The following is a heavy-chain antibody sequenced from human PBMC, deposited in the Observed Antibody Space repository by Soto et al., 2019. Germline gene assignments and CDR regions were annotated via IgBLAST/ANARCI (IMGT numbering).Heavy chain of an antibody. Sequence: GGSLRLSCAASGFTFSSYWMSWVRQAPGKGLEWVANIKQDGSEKYYVDSVKGRFTISRDNAKNSLYLQMDSLRAEDTAVYYCARGESGWYSYYYYGMDVWGQGTTVTVSS. CDR1: GFTFSSYW. CDR2: IKQDGSEK. V-gene: IGHV3-7*01. CDR3: ARGESGWYSYYYYGMDV. J-gene: IGHJ6*02. D-gene: IGHD6-19*01.